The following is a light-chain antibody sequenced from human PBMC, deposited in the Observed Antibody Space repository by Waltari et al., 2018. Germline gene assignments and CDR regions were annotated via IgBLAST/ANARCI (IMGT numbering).Light chain of an antibody. CDR3: HQYCTKPRTR. J-gene: IGKJ2*01. CDR2: LAS. Sequence: DVVLTQSQESLAVSLGERATIKCRSSQSLLSSFNDDNYLAWYHQIPGQPPKLLTYLASARGFGVPDRIGVGGSGTDFSLTISELHPEDVGINYYHQYCTKPRTRFGQGTKLEI. V-gene: IGKV4-1*01. CDR1: QSLLSSFNDDNY.